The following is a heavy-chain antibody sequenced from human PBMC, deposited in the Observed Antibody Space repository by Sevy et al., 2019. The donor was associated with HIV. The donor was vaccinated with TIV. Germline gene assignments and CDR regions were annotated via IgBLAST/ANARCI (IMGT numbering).Heavy chain of an antibody. CDR1: GGSFSGYS. CDR3: ARSGDGVVPSPIIGLGPWTKYWYFDL. Sequence: SETLSLTCAVSGGSFSGYSWDWIRQPPGKGLEWIGEVNHSGSTNYNPSLKSRVTISVDTSKNKFSLKPNFVTAADTAVYHCARSGDGVVPSPIIGLGPWTKYWYFDLWGRGTLVTVSS. D-gene: IGHD3-3*01. J-gene: IGHJ2*01. V-gene: IGHV4-34*01. CDR2: VNHSGST.